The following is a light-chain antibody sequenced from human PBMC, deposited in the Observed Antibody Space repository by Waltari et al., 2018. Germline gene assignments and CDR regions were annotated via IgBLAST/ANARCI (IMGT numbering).Light chain of an antibody. J-gene: IGLJ3*02. V-gene: IGLV6-57*04. Sequence: KFVLTQPPSVSESPGKTITISCTRSSGSIASAHVQWYQQRPGSAPSTVIYEDNRRPSGVSDRFSGSIDSSSNSASLTSSGLKTEDEAYYFCQAYDENNPWVIGGGTRLTVL. CDR3: QAYDENNPWV. CDR2: EDN. CDR1: SGSIASAH.